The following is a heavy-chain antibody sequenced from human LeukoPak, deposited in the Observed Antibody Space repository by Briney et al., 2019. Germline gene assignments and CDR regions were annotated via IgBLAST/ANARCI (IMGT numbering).Heavy chain of an antibody. Sequence: ASVKVSCKASGYTFTSYGISWVRQAPGQGLEWMGWISAYNGNTNYAQKLQGRVTMTTDTSTTTAYMELRSLRSDDTAVYYCARDLAAAQAFDPWGQGTLVTVSS. CDR1: GYTFTSYG. CDR2: ISAYNGNT. V-gene: IGHV1-18*01. J-gene: IGHJ5*02. D-gene: IGHD6-13*01. CDR3: ARDLAAAQAFDP.